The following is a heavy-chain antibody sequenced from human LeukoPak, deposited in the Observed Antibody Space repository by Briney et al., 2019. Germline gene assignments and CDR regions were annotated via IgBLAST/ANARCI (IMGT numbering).Heavy chain of an antibody. CDR2: ISSSGSTI. J-gene: IGHJ6*02. CDR1: GFTFSDYY. Sequence: GGSLRLSCAASGFTFSDYYMSWIRQAPGKGLEWVSYISSSGSTIYYADSVKGRFTISRDNAKNSLCLQMNSLRAEDTAVYYCATRLQNGYYYYYGMDVCGQGTTVTASS. CDR3: ATRLQNGYYYYYGMDV. V-gene: IGHV3-11*01. D-gene: IGHD4-4*01.